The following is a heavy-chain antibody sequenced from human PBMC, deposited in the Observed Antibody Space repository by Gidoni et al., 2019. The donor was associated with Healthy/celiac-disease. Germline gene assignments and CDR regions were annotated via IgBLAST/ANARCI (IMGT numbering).Heavy chain of an antibody. J-gene: IGHJ4*02. V-gene: IGHV3-23*01. CDR2: ISGSGGST. Sequence: EVQLLESGGGLVQPGGSLRLSCAASGFTFSSYAMSWVRKAPGKGLEWVSAISGSGGSTYYADSVKGRFTISRDNSKNTLYLQMNSLRAEDTAVYYCAKVQYSSSWSFDYWGQGTLVTVSS. CDR1: GFTFSSYA. CDR3: AKVQYSSSWSFDY. D-gene: IGHD6-13*01.